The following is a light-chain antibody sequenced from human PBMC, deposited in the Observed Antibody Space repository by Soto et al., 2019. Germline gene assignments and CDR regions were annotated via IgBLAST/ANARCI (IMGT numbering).Light chain of an antibody. V-gene: IGKV3-20*01. CDR2: SAS. Sequence: EVVLTQSPGTLSLSPGERATLSCRASRTVDGNYLAWYHQKPGQPPRLLIHSASTRAPGIPDRFSASGAGTDFPLTISRLEPEDSAVYYCQQYSASPRTFGPGTKVEIK. CDR3: QQYSASPRT. J-gene: IGKJ1*01. CDR1: RTVDGNY.